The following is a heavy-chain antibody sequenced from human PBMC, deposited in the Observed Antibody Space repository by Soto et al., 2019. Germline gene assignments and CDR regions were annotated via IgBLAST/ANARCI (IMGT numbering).Heavy chain of an antibody. CDR1: GFTFSSHW. CDR2: IKPDGSEK. D-gene: IGHD3-22*01. V-gene: IGHV3-7*04. CDR3: ARGDYYDSSGPFSDAFDI. Sequence: PGGSLRLSCTVSGFTFSSHWMSWVRQAPGKGLEWVANIKPDGSEKWYVDSVKGRFTISRDNAKNSLYLQMNSLRAEDTAVYYCARGDYYDSSGPFSDAFDIWGQGTMVTVSS. J-gene: IGHJ3*02.